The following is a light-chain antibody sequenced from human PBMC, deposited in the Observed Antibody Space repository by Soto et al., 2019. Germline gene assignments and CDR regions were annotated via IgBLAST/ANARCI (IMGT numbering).Light chain of an antibody. CDR2: DSF. Sequence: EIVMTQSPVTLSVSPGERATLSCRASQSVSSNLAWYQQKPGQAPRLLIYDSFTRATGIPARFSGSGPGTEFTLTVSSLQSEDFAVYYCLQYNNWLWTFGQGTKVEIK. CDR3: LQYNNWLWT. CDR1: QSVSSN. J-gene: IGKJ1*01. V-gene: IGKV3-15*01.